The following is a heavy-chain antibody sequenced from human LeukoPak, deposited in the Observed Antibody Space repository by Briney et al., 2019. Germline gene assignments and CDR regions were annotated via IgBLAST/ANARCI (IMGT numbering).Heavy chain of an antibody. V-gene: IGHV1-2*02. D-gene: IGHD3-22*01. CDR3: ARDRRGYYYDSSGYYFDY. CDR1: GYTFTGYY. CDR2: INPNSGGT. Sequence: GASVKVSCKASGYTFTGYYMHWVRQAPGQGLEWMGWINPNSGGTNYAQKFQGRVTMTRDTSISTAYMELSRLRSDDTAVYHCARDRRGYYYDSSGYYFDYWGQGTLVTVSS. J-gene: IGHJ4*02.